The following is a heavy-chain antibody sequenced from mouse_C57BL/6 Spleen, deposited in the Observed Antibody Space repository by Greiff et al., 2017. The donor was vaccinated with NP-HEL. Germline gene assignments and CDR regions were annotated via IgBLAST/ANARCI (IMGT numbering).Heavy chain of an antibody. Sequence: QVTLKESGPGILQSSQTLSLTCSFSGFSLSTSGMGVSWIRQPSGKGLEWLAHIYWDDDKRYNPSLKSRLTISKDTSRNQVFLKITSVDTADTATYYCARREEGLGYSYYAMDYWGQGTSVTVSS. CDR2: IYWDDDK. J-gene: IGHJ4*01. CDR3: ARREEGLGYSYYAMDY. V-gene: IGHV8-12*01. CDR1: GFSLSTSGMG. D-gene: IGHD4-1*01.